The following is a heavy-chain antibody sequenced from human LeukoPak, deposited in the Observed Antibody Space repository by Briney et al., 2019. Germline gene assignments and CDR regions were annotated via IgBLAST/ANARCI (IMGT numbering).Heavy chain of an antibody. CDR3: ARSPLWFGENYFDY. D-gene: IGHD3-10*01. CDR1: GFTVSSNY. CDR2: IYSGGSA. V-gene: IGHV3-53*01. J-gene: IGHJ4*02. Sequence: GGSLRLSCAASGFTVSSNYMSWVRQAPGKGLEWVSVIYSGGSAYYADSVKGRFTISRDNSKNTLYLQMNSLRAEDTAVYYCARSPLWFGENYFDYWGQGTLVTVSS.